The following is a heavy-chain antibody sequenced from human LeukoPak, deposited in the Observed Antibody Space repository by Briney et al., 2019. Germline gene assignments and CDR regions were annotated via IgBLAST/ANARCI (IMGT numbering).Heavy chain of an antibody. CDR3: ARGLWFGDENPPYFDY. Sequence: SETLSLTCTVSDGSISSYYWSWIRQPAGKGLEWIGRIYTGESTNYNPSLKSRVTISVDTSRNQFSLKLSSVTAADTAVYYCARGLWFGDENPPYFDYWGQGILVTVSS. CDR2: IYTGEST. J-gene: IGHJ4*02. CDR1: DGSISSYY. V-gene: IGHV4-4*07. D-gene: IGHD3-10*01.